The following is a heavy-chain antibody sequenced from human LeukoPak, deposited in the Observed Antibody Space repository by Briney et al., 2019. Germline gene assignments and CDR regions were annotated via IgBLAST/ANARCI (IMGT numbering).Heavy chain of an antibody. J-gene: IGHJ1*01. V-gene: IGHV3-23*01. CDR3: AKDRD. Sequence: PGGSLRLSCAASGFPFSNYAMSWVRQAPGKGLEWVSSISGSGVSTYYADSVKGRFTISRDNSKSMLFLQMNSLRAEDTAVYYCAKDRDWGQGPLVTVSS. D-gene: IGHD3-10*01. CDR1: GFPFSNYA. CDR2: ISGSGVST.